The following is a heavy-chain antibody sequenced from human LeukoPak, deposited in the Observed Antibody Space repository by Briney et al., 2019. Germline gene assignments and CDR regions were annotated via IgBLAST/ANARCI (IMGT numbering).Heavy chain of an antibody. Sequence: PGRSLGLSCAASGFTFSSYGMHWVRQAPGKGLEWVAVISYDGSNKYYADSVKGRFTISRDNSKNTLYLQMNSLRAEDTAVYYCAKDFEEVIRGAQDYWGQGTLVTVSS. V-gene: IGHV3-30*18. CDR2: ISYDGSNK. CDR3: AKDFEEVIRGAQDY. J-gene: IGHJ4*02. CDR1: GFTFSSYG. D-gene: IGHD3-10*01.